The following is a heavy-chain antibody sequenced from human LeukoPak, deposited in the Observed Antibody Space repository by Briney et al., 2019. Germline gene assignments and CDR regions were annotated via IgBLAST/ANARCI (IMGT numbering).Heavy chain of an antibody. CDR2: IHTSGST. CDR3: ARETPAAGNWYDP. CDR1: GGSIGRYH. V-gene: IGHV4-4*07. Sequence: SETLSLTCTVPGGSIGRYHWSWFRQPAGEGLEWIGRIHTSGSTNYNPSLKSRATMSVDTSRNQFSVKLRSVTAADTAVYYCARETPAAGNWYDPWGQGTLVTVSS. D-gene: IGHD2-2*01. J-gene: IGHJ5*02.